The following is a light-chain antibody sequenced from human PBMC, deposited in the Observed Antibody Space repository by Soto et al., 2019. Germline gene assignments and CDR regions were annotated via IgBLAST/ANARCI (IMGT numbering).Light chain of an antibody. Sequence: QSALTQPASVSGSPGQSITISCTGSSSDVGGYKYVSWYQQHPGKAPKLMIFEVSNRPSGVSNRFSGSKSGNTASLPISGXXAEDEGDYYCCSYTGGTTLVCGGGTKLTVL. CDR1: SSDVGGYKY. CDR3: CSYTGGTTLV. J-gene: IGLJ2*01. CDR2: EVS. V-gene: IGLV2-14*01.